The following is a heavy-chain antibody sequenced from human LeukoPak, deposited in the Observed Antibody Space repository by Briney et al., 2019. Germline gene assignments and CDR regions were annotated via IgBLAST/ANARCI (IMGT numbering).Heavy chain of an antibody. CDR2: IYPSGST. CDR1: GVSITAYY. Sequence: SETLSLTCTVSGVSITAYYWSWIRQPAGKGLEWIGHIYPSGSTNYNPSLKSRVTMSVDTSKNQFSLKLSSVTAADTAVYYCARGGRLGEDYWGQGTLVTVSS. V-gene: IGHV4-4*07. D-gene: IGHD3-16*01. J-gene: IGHJ4*02. CDR3: ARGGRLGEDY.